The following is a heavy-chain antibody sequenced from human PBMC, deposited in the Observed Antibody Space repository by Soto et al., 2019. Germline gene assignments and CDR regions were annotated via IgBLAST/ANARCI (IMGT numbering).Heavy chain of an antibody. J-gene: IGHJ6*02. V-gene: IGHV1-46*01. CDR2: INPSGGST. CDR3: ARGDPQEAIFGVVGDLGGYYYGMDV. CDR1: GYTFTSYY. Sequence: ASVKVSCKASGYTFTSYYMHWVRQAPGQGLEWMGIINPSGGSTSYAQKFQGRVTMTRDTSTSTVYMELSSLRSEDTAVYYCARGDPQEAIFGVVGDLGGYYYGMDVWGQGTTVTDSS. D-gene: IGHD3-3*01.